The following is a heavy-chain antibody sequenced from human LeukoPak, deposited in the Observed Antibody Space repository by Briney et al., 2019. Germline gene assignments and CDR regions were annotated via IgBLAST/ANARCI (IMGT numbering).Heavy chain of an antibody. D-gene: IGHD1-26*01. CDR1: GFTFSSYS. Sequence: GGSLRLSCAASGFTFSSYSMNWVRQAPGKGLEWVSSISSSSSYIYYADSVKGRFTISRDNAKNSLYLQMNSLRAEDTAVYYCARSHQGADAFDIWGQGTMVTASS. CDR3: ARSHQGADAFDI. J-gene: IGHJ3*02. V-gene: IGHV3-21*01. CDR2: ISSSSSYI.